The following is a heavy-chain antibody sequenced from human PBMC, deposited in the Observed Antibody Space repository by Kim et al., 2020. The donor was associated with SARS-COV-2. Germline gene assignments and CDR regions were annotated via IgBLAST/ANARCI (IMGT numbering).Heavy chain of an antibody. CDR3: AGGNTVAYPDY. J-gene: IGHJ4*02. V-gene: IGHV4-59*13. D-gene: IGHD4-17*01. Sequence: SETLSLTCTVSGGSISSYYWSWIRQPPGKGLEWIGYIYYSGSTNYNPSLKSRVTISVDTSKNQFSLKLSSVTAADTAVYYCAGGNTVAYPDYWGQGTLVTVSS. CDR2: IYYSGST. CDR1: GGSISSYY.